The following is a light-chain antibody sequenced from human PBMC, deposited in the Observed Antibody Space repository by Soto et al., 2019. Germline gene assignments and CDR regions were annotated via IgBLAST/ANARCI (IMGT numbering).Light chain of an antibody. CDR1: IRDIGGYNY. Sequence: QSALTQPRSVSGSPGKSITISCSGTIRDIGGYNYISWYQLHPVTATKIIIYDVSTRPSGVPNRFSGSTSGNTASLTISGLQAEDDTFYYCCSYAGSNTLVFGGGTKVTVL. CDR2: DVS. V-gene: IGLV2-11*01. CDR3: CSYAGSNTLV. J-gene: IGLJ2*01.